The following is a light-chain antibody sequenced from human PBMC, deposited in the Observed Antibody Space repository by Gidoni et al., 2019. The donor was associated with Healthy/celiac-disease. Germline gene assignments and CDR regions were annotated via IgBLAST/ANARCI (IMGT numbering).Light chain of an antibody. Sequence: EIVMTQSPATLSVSPGERATLSCRASQSVSSNLAWYQQKPGKAPRLLIYGASTRATGIPARFSGSGSGTEFTLTISSLQSEDFAVYYCQQYNNWPWYTFXXXTKLEIK. CDR2: GAS. CDR1: QSVSSN. J-gene: IGKJ2*01. V-gene: IGKV3-15*01. CDR3: QQYNNWPWYT.